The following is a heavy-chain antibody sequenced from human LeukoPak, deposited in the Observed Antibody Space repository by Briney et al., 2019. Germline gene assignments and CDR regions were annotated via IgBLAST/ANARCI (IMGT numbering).Heavy chain of an antibody. J-gene: IGHJ4*02. CDR1: GFTFSTYW. Sequence: GGSLRLSCSASGFTFSTYWMSWVRQAPGKGLEWVANMRRDGNEIYYLDSVRGRFTISRDNSKNTLYLQMNSLRAEDTAVYYCARAHDYGDYIFDYWGQGTLVTVSS. CDR3: ARAHDYGDYIFDY. V-gene: IGHV3-7*03. CDR2: MRRDGNEI. D-gene: IGHD4-17*01.